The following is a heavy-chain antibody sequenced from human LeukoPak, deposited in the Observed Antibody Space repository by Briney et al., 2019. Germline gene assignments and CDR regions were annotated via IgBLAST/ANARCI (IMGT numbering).Heavy chain of an antibody. D-gene: IGHD4-17*01. CDR1: GGTFSSYA. V-gene: IGHV1-69*04. Sequence: SVKVSCKASGGTFSSYAISWVRQAPGQGLAWMGRIIPIFGIANYAQKFQGRVTITADKSTSTAYMELSSLRSEDTAVYYCAREATVTTRWFDPWGQGTLVTVSS. CDR3: AREATVTTRWFDP. CDR2: IIPIFGIA. J-gene: IGHJ5*02.